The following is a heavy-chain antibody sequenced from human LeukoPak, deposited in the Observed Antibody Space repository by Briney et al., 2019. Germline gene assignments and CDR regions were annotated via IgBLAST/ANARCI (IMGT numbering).Heavy chain of an antibody. Sequence: GASVKVSCKASGYTFTSYGISWVRQAPGQGLEWMGWISAYNGNTNYAQKLQGRVTMTTDTSTSTAYMELRSLRSDDTAVYYCARSGWAVPAANYYFDYWGQGTLVTVSS. CDR3: ARSGWAVPAANYYFDY. V-gene: IGHV1-18*01. CDR2: ISAYNGNT. CDR1: GYTFTSYG. D-gene: IGHD2-2*01. J-gene: IGHJ4*02.